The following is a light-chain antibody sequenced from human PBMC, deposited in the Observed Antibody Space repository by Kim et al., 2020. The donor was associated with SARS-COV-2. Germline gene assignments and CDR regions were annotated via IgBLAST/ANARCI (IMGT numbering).Light chain of an antibody. J-gene: IGLJ1*01. CDR2: QDN. CDR1: KLGDQY. CDR3: QAWDRTPPNYV. Sequence: SYELTQPPSVSVSPGQTASITCSGYKLGDQYVSWYQQKPGQSPVVVIYQDNHRPSGIPERFSGSNSGNTAPLTISGTQAMDEADYYCQAWDRTPPNYV. V-gene: IGLV3-1*01.